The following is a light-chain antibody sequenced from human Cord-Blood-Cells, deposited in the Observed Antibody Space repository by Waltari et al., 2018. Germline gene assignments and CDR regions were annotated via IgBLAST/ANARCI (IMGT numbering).Light chain of an antibody. CDR2: GAS. Sequence: EIVLTQSPGTLSLSPGERATLSCRASQSVSSSYLAWYQQKPGQAPRLLIYGASSLQSGVPSRFSGSGSGTDFTLTISSLQPEDFATYYCQQSYSTPFTFGPGTKVDIK. CDR1: QSVSSSY. V-gene: IGKV3-20*01. J-gene: IGKJ3*01. CDR3: QQSYSTPFT.